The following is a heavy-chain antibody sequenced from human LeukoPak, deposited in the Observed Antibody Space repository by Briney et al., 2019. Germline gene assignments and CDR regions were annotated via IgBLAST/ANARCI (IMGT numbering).Heavy chain of an antibody. CDR3: ARPSHDTSGYYFGF. CDR2: INGDGSDT. J-gene: IGHJ4*02. CDR1: GFTLGIYW. D-gene: IGHD3-22*01. Sequence: GGSLRLSCAASGFTLGIYWMHWVRQAPRKGLVWVSHINGDGSDTTYADSVKGRFSISRDNAKNTLYLQMNSLRAEDTAVYYCARPSHDTSGYYFGFWGQGTPVTVSS. V-gene: IGHV3-74*03.